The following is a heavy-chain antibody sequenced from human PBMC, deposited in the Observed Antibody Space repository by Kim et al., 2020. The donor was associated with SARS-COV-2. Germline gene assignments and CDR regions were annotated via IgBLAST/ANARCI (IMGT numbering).Heavy chain of an antibody. Sequence: SETLSLTCTVSGYSISSGYYWGWIRQPPGKGLEWIGSIYHSGSTYYNPSLKSRVTISVDTSKNQFSLKLSSVTAADTAVYYCARDQDYYDSSGYYYYWGQGTLVTVSS. V-gene: IGHV4-38-2*02. CDR3: ARDQDYYDSSGYYYY. J-gene: IGHJ4*02. D-gene: IGHD3-22*01. CDR1: GYSISSGYY. CDR2: IYHSGST.